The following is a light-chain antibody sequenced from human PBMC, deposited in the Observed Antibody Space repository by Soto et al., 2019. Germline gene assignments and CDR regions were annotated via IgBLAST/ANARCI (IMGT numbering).Light chain of an antibody. J-gene: IGKJ5*01. V-gene: IGKV3-11*01. CDR1: QNVVFY. CDR3: QHRTNWPIT. CDR2: DAS. Sequence: EVVLTQSPATLSLSPGERATLSCRANQNVVFYLAWYPQKPGQAPRLLIYDASNRATGIPARFSGSGSGTDFTLTISSLEPEDFAVYYCQHRTNWPITFGQVTRLEIK.